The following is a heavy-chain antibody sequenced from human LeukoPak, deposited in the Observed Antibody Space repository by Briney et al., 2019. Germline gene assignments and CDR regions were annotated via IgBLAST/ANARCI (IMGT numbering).Heavy chain of an antibody. Sequence: GGSLRLSCAASGFTFSSYGMHWVRQAPGKGLEWVAVIWNDGSQKYYADSVKGRFTISRDNSKNTLYLQMNSLRDEDTAVYYCARVILVGVTDYWGQGTLVTVSS. CDR2: IWNDGSQK. D-gene: IGHD1-26*01. CDR3: ARVILVGVTDY. J-gene: IGHJ4*02. V-gene: IGHV3-33*01. CDR1: GFTFSSYG.